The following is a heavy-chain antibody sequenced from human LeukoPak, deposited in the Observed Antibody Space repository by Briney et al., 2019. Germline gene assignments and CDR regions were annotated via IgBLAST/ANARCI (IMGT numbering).Heavy chain of an antibody. V-gene: IGHV3-53*05. J-gene: IGHJ4*02. CDR1: GFTVRGNH. CDR3: VKAVAGSFDY. D-gene: IGHD3-10*01. Sequence: GGSLRLSCAASGFTVRGNHMSWVRQAPGKGLEWVSIIFADGTTSYTDSVKGRFAISRDNSRNTLYLQMSSLRTEDTAVYFCVKAVAGSFDYWGQGTLVTVSS. CDR2: IFADGTT.